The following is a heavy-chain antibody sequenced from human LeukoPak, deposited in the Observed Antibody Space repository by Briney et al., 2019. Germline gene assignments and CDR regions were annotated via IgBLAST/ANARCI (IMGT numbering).Heavy chain of an antibody. CDR1: GYTFTGYY. D-gene: IGHD2-2*01. CDR3: ARVDIVVVPADIPY. CDR2: INPNSGGT. Sequence: GASVKVSCKAPGYTFTGYYMHWVRQAPGQGLEWMGWINPNSGGTNYAQKFQGRVTMTRDTPISTAYMELSRLRADDTAVYYCARVDIVVVPADIPYWGQGTLVTVSS. V-gene: IGHV1-2*02. J-gene: IGHJ4*02.